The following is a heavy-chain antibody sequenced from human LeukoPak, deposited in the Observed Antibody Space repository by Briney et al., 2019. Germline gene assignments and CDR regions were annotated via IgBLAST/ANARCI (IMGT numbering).Heavy chain of an antibody. CDR1: GGFIGGYY. V-gene: IGHV4-34*01. Sequence: PSETLSLTCAVYGGFIGGYYWSWIRQPPGEGLAWIGEINHSGTTIYNPSLKSRVTMSVDTSKNQFSLKLSSMTAADTAAYYCARGEGGAPIFWGQGTLVTVSS. CDR3: ARGEGGAPIF. J-gene: IGHJ4*02. D-gene: IGHD1-26*01. CDR2: INHSGTT.